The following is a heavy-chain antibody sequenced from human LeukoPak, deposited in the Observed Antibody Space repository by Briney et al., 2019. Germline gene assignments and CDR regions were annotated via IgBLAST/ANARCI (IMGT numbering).Heavy chain of an antibody. V-gene: IGHV4-59*06. D-gene: IGHD6-13*01. CDR2: IYYSGST. J-gene: IGHJ1*01. CDR3: ARNGIAAAGTLAAEYFQH. CDR1: GGSISSYY. Sequence: PSETLSLTCTVSGGSISSYYWSWIRQPPGKGLEWIGYIYYSGSTYYNPSLKSRVTISVDTSKNQFSLKLSSVTAADTAVYYCARNGIAAAGTLAAEYFQHWGQGTLVTVSS.